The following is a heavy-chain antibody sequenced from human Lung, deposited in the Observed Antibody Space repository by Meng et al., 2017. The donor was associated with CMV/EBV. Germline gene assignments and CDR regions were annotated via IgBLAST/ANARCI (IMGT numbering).Heavy chain of an antibody. J-gene: IGHJ4*02. CDR2: IYYSGST. CDR3: ARQESSWYYFDY. V-gene: IGHV4-39*01. D-gene: IGHD6-13*01. Sequence: SXTLSLTCTVSGGSISSSSYYWGWIRQPPGKGLEWIGSIYYSGSTYYNPSLKSRVTISVDTSKNQFSLKLSSVTAADTAVYYCARQESSWYYFDYWGQGTLVPVSS. CDR1: GGSISSSSYY.